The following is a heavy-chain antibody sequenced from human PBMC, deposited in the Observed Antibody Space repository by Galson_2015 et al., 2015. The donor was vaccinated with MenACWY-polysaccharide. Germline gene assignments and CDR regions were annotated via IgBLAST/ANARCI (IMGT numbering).Heavy chain of an antibody. D-gene: IGHD6-19*01. J-gene: IGHJ4*02. CDR1: GGSLSSSSYY. Sequence: SEPLSLTCTVSGGSLSSSSYYWGWLRQPPGKGLEWIGTLYFSGSTYYTPSLKSRVTISVDTSENQFSLKLSSVTAADTAVYYCARHGSVAVAGREQGFGYWGQGTLVTVSS. CDR2: LYFSGST. V-gene: IGHV4-39*01. CDR3: ARHGSVAVAGREQGFGY.